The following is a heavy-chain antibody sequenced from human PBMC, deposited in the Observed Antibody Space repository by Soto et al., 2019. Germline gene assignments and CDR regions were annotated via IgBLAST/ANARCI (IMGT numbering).Heavy chain of an antibody. D-gene: IGHD3-10*01. CDR1: GFTFSGYG. V-gene: IGHV3-33*01. Sequence: GGSLRLSCAATGFTFSGYGMHWVRQAPGKGMERVAVVRHDGSNIHYAAFVKGRFTISRDNSKNPLVLQMNSLRAEDTAVYYCVRGGVGSRHFYGFIDYRGEGAQVTVTS. J-gene: IGHJ4*02. CDR2: VRHDGSNI. CDR3: VRGGVGSRHFYGFIDY.